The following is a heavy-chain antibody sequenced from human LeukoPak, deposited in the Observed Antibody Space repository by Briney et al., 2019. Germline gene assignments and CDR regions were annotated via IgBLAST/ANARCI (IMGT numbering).Heavy chain of an antibody. D-gene: IGHD3-9*01. CDR2: ISYDGSNK. V-gene: IGHV3-30*18. J-gene: IGHJ3*02. Sequence: GRSLRLSCAASGFTFSSYGMHWVRQAPGKGLEWVAVISYDGSNKYYADSVKGRFTISRDNSKNTLYLQMNSLRAEDTAVYYCAKVTGYYFFDAFDIWGQGTMVTVSS. CDR1: GFTFSSYG. CDR3: AKVTGYYFFDAFDI.